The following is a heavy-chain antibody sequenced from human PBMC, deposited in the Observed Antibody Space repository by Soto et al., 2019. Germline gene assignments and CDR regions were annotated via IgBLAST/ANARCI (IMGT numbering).Heavy chain of an antibody. D-gene: IGHD6-6*01. V-gene: IGHV5-51*01. CDR1: GYSFASYW. Sequence: HREPLKISGHGSGYSFASYWIGWVRQMPGKDLEWIGIIYPGDSDTRYSPSFQGQVTISADKSLRTAYLQWTSLKASDTALYYCARTRSFTLGFYYDGMDVWGQGTTVTVSS. J-gene: IGHJ6*02. CDR3: ARTRSFTLGFYYDGMDV. CDR2: IYPGDSDT.